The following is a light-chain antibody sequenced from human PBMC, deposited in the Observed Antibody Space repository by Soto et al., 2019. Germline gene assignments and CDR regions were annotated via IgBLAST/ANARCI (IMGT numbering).Light chain of an antibody. CDR1: TSDIGAYNY. CDR3: SSYTSTNTVV. V-gene: IGLV2-14*03. CDR2: DVT. J-gene: IGLJ2*01. Sequence: QSALAQPASVSGSPGQSITIPCTGTTSDIGAYNYVSWYQQHPDKAPKLMIYDVTYRPSGVSSRFSGSKSGNTASLTISGLQAEDGADYFCSSYTSTNTVVFGGGTKLTVL.